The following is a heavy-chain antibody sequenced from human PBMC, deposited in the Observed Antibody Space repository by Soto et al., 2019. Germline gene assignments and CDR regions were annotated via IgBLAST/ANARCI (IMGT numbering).Heavy chain of an antibody. CDR3: AKDERCSSTSCYTYYYYYGMDV. D-gene: IGHD2-2*02. CDR1: GFTFSSYA. CDR2: ISGSGGST. J-gene: IGHJ6*04. Sequence: GGSLRLSCAASGFTFSSYAMSWVRQAPGKGLEWVSAISGSGGSTYYADSVKGRFTISRDNSKNTLYLQMNSLRAEDTAVYYCAKDERCSSTSCYTYYYYYGMDVWGKVTTGTVAS. V-gene: IGHV3-23*01.